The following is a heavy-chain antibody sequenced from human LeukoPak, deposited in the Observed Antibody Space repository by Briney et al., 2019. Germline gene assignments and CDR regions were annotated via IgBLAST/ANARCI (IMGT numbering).Heavy chain of an antibody. V-gene: IGHV3-23*01. J-gene: IGHJ5*02. CDR1: GFAFSSYA. CDR2: ISGSGAST. CDR3: AKDSGNRDNWFDP. D-gene: IGHD1-14*01. Sequence: GASLRLSCAASGFAFSSYAMTWVRQAPGKGLEWVSDISGSGASTYYADSVKGRSTISRDNTKNTLYLQMNSLRAEDTAVYYCAKDSGNRDNWFDPWGQGTLVTVSS.